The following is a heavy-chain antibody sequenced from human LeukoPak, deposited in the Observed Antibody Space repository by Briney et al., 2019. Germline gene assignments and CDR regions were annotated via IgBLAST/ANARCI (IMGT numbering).Heavy chain of an antibody. V-gene: IGHV5-10-1*01. CDR2: IDPSDSYT. CDR3: ARRGGSYRAFDY. D-gene: IGHD1-26*01. J-gene: IGHJ4*02. Sequence: GESLKISCKSSGYSFTSYWNSWVRQMPGKGLEWMGRIDPSDSYTNYSPSFQGHVTISADKSISTAYLQWSSLKASDTAIYYCARRGGSYRAFDYWGQGTLVTVSS. CDR1: GYSFTSYW.